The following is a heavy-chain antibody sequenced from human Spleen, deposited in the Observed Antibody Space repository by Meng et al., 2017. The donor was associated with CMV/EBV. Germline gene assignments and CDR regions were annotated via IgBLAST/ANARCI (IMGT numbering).Heavy chain of an antibody. J-gene: IGHJ4*02. CDR3: VRDWGPFDY. D-gene: IGHD3-16*01. V-gene: IGHV3-21*01. CDR2: ISSSSRHI. Sequence: GESLKISCAASGFTVSSNYMSWVRQAPGKGLEWVSSISSSSRHIYYTDSVKGRFTISRDNAKNSLYLQMNSLRAEDTAVYYCVRDWGPFDYWGQGTLVTVSS. CDR1: GFTVSSNY.